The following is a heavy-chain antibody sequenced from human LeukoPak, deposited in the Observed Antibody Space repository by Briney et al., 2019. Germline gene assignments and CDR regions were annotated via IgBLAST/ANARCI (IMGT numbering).Heavy chain of an antibody. CDR2: IYYSGST. V-gene: IGHV4-39*02. CDR1: GGSIRNSNFF. Sequence: SETLSLTCTVSGGSIRNSNFFWGWIRQPPGKGLEWIGSIYYSGSTYYNASLKSRLSISVDTSKNQLSLKVTSVTAADTAVYYCATEDVVVPTAAQRPLDYWGQGTLVTVSS. CDR3: ATEDVVVPTAAQRPLDY. J-gene: IGHJ4*02. D-gene: IGHD2-2*01.